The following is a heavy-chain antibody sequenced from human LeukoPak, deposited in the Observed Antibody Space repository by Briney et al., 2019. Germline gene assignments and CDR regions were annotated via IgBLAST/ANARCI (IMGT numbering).Heavy chain of an antibody. CDR1: GGSISSSSYY. V-gene: IGHV4-39*01. CDR2: IYYSGST. Sequence: SETLSLNCAVAGGSISSSSYYWGWIGQPPGKGLEWIGSIYYSGSTYYNPSLKSRVTISVDTSKNQFSLKLSSVTAADTAVYYCARLGTGDILTGYYPFDYWGQGTLVTVSS. CDR3: ARLGTGDILTGYYPFDY. D-gene: IGHD3-9*01. J-gene: IGHJ4*02.